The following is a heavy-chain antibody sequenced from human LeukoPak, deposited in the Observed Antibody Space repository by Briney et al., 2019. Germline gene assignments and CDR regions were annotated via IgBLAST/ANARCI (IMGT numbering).Heavy chain of an antibody. CDR1: GFTFSSYA. J-gene: IGHJ4*02. CDR2: IRSKVYGGTT. D-gene: IGHD5-24*01. CDR3: TRVWLQYFDY. V-gene: IGHV3-49*04. Sequence: GGSLRLSCAASGFTFSSYAMRWVRQAPGKGLEWVGFIRSKVYGGTTEYAASVKGRFTISRDDSKSIAYLQMNSLKTEDTAVYYCTRVWLQYFDYWGQGTLVTVSS.